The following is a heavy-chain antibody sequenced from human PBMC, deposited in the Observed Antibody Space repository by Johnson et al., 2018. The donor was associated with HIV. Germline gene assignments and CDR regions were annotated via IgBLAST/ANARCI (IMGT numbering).Heavy chain of an antibody. CDR3: AREGDYGSSLGAFDI. J-gene: IGHJ3*02. CDR1: GFTFSSYG. V-gene: IGHV3-30*03. CDR2: ISYDGSNK. Sequence: VQLVESGGGVVQPGRSLRLSCAASGFTFSSYGMHWVRQAPGKGLEWVAVISYDGSNKYYADSVKGRFTISRANSKNTLDVQMNSLRAEGTAVYYCAREGDYGSSLGAFDIWGQGTMVTVSS. D-gene: IGHD4-17*01.